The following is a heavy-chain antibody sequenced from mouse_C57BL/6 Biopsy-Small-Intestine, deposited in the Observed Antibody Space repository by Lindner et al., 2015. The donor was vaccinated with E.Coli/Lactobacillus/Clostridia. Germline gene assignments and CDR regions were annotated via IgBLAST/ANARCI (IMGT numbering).Heavy chain of an antibody. V-gene: IGHV1-22*01. D-gene: IGHD1-1*01. CDR1: GYTFTDYN. J-gene: IGHJ3*01. CDR3: ARKDLYYGSRDWFAY. Sequence: EVQLQESGPELVKPGASVKMSCKASGYTFTDYNMHWVKQSQGKSLEWIGYINPNNGGTSYNQKFKGKATLTVNKSSSTAYMELRSLTSEDSAVYYCARKDLYYGSRDWFAYWGQGTLVTVSA. CDR2: INPNNGGT.